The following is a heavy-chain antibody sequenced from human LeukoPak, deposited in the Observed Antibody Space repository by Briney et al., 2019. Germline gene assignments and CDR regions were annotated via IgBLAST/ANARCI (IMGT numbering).Heavy chain of an antibody. CDR1: GYRFTNSW. V-gene: IGHV5-51*01. D-gene: IGHD3-9*01. Sequence: PGESLKISCKGSGYRFTNSWIGWVRQMPGKGLEWMGIIYPGDSDTRYSPSFQGQVTISADKSISTAYLQWSSLKASDTAMYYCARQDILTGYSDYWGQGTLVTVSS. CDR3: ARQDILTGYSDY. J-gene: IGHJ4*02. CDR2: IYPGDSDT.